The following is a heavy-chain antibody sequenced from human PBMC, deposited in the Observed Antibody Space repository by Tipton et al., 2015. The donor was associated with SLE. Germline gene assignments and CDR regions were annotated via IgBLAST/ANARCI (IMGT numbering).Heavy chain of an antibody. CDR3: ARGYYYYMDV. CDR1: GGSFSGYY. CDR2: INHSGST. J-gene: IGHJ6*03. Sequence: TLSLTCAVYGGSFSGYYWSWIRQPPGKGLEWIGEINHSGSTNYNPSLKSRVTISVDTSKNQFSLKVNSVTAADTAVYYCARGYYYYMDVWGKGTTVTVSS. V-gene: IGHV4-34*01.